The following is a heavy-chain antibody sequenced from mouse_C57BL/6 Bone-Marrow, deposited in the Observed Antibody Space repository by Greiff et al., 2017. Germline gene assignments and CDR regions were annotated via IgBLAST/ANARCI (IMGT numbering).Heavy chain of an antibody. V-gene: IGHV5-12*01. CDR1: GFTFSDYY. CDR2: ISNGGGST. J-gene: IGHJ1*03. CDR3: ANWYFDV. Sequence: EVQLVESGGGLVQPGGSLKLSCAASGFTFSDYYMYWVRQTPEKRLEWVAYISNGGGSTYYPDTVKGRFTISRDNAKNTLYLQMSRRKSEDTAMYYCANWYFDVWGTGTTVTVSS.